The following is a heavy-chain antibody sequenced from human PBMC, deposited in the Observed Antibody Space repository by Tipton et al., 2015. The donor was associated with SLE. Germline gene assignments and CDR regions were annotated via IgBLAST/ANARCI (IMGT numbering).Heavy chain of an antibody. CDR3: ARHGRGGAKRVGAFDI. D-gene: IGHD1-26*01. J-gene: IGHJ3*02. CDR2: IYYSGST. Sequence: TLSLTCTVSGGSISSGGYYWSWIRPHPGKGLEWIGYIYYSGSTYYNPSLKSRVTISVDTSKNQFSLKLSSVTAADTAVYYCARHGRGGAKRVGAFDIWGQGTMVTVSS. V-gene: IGHV4-31*03. CDR1: GGSISSGGYY.